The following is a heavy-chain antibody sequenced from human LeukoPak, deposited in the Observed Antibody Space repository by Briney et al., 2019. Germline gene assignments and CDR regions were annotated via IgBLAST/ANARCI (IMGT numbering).Heavy chain of an antibody. D-gene: IGHD3-10*01. CDR3: AREGYGSHALDI. J-gene: IGHJ3*02. CDR1: GFTLSSYE. Sequence: GGSLRLSCAASGFTLSSYEMNWVRQAPGKGLEWISYISDSGSTTYYADSVKGRFSISRDNAKNSLYLQMNSLRAEDTAVYYCAREGYGSHALDIWGQGTMVTVSS. V-gene: IGHV3-48*03. CDR2: ISDSGSTT.